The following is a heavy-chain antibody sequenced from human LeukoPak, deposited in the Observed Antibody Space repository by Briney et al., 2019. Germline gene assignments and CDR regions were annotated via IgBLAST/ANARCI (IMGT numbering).Heavy chain of an antibody. CDR3: ARENFADLFDY. Sequence: PGGSLRLSCAASGFTFSNYHMTWVRQVPGKGLECISSISSSSSTIYYADSVKGRFTISRENAKNSLFLQMNSLRAEDTAVYYCARENFADLFDYWGQGTLVTVSS. CDR2: ISSSSSTI. CDR1: GFTFSNYH. D-gene: IGHD1-7*01. J-gene: IGHJ4*02. V-gene: IGHV3-48*01.